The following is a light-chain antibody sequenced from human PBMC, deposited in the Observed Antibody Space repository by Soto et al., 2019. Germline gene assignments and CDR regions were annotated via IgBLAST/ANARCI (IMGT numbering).Light chain of an antibody. J-gene: IGLJ2*01. CDR3: QNWGSGIHVV. V-gene: IGLV4-69*01. CDR1: SGHSSYA. CDR2: LNSDGSH. Sequence: QPVLTQSPSASASLGASVKLTCTLSSGHSSYAIAWHQQQPEKGPRYLMRLNSDGSHSKGDGIPDRFSGSSSGAERYLTISSLQSEDEADYYCQNWGSGIHVVFGGGTKVTVL.